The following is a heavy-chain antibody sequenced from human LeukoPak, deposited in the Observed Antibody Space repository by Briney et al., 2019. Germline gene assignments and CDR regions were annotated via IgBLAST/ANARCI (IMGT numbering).Heavy chain of an antibody. CDR3: ASGSTSGWSY. V-gene: IGHV3-48*02. D-gene: IGHD6-19*01. CDR2: LSNTGRNI. J-gene: IGHJ4*02. Sequence: GGSLRLSCAASGFTFSSYSMNWVRQAPGKGLEGVSHLSNTGRNIYYAASVQGRFTISRDNAKNSLYLQMNSLRDEDTAVYYCASGSTSGWSYWGQGTLVTVSS. CDR1: GFTFSSYS.